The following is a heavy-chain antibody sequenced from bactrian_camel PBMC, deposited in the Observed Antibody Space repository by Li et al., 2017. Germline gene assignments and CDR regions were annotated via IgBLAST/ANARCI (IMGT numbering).Heavy chain of an antibody. V-gene: IGHV3S40*01. D-gene: IGHD6*01. J-gene: IGHJ4*01. Sequence: VQLVESGGALVQPGGSLRLSCATSGFTFSSYDMSWLRQAPGKGLEWVSAIHSGGSTTFYADSVKGRFTLSRDDAKNELYLQLNSLKTEDMAMYYCASANYGDSSMNYWGQGTQVTVS. CDR3: ASANYGDSSMNY. CDR1: GFTFSSYD. CDR2: IHSGGSTT.